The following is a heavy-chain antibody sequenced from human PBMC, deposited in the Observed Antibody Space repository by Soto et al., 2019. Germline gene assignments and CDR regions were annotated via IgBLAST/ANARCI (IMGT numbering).Heavy chain of an antibody. D-gene: IGHD1-1*01. CDR1: GDSVSSNSAA. Sequence: SQTLSLTCAISGDSVSSNSAAWNWIRQSPSRGLEWLGRTYYRSKWYNDYAVSVKSRITINPDTSKNQFSLQLNSVTPEDTAVYYCVRGGYTNDLDYYYMDVWGKGTTVTVSS. CDR3: VRGGYTNDLDYYYMDV. CDR2: TYYRSKWYN. J-gene: IGHJ6*03. V-gene: IGHV6-1*01.